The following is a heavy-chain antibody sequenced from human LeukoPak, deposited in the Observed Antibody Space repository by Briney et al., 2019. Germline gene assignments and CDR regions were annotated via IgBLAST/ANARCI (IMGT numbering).Heavy chain of an antibody. V-gene: IGHV3-23*01. J-gene: IGHJ4*02. D-gene: IGHD5-18*01. CDR1: GFTFSTYA. Sequence: GGSLRLSCAASGFTFSTYALSWVRQAPEKGLEWVSGISVSGGSTYYADSVKGRFTISRDNSKNTLYLQMNSLRADDTAIYYCAKTTGYSYLTHYFDSWGQGTLVTVSP. CDR3: AKTTGYSYLTHYFDS. CDR2: ISVSGGST.